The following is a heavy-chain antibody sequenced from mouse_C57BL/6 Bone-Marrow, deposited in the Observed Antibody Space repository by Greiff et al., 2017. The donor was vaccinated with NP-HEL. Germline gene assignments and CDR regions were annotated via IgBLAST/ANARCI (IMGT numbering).Heavy chain of an antibody. D-gene: IGHD2-1*01. CDR2: IYPGDGDT. CDR1: GYAFSSSW. J-gene: IGHJ2*01. Sequence: QVQLKESGPELVKPGASVKISCKASGYAFSSSWMNWVKQRPGKGLEWIGRIYPGDGDTNYNGKFKGKATLTADKSSSTAYMQLSSLTSEDSAVYFCAREGYGNYGYWGQGTTLTVSS. V-gene: IGHV1-82*01. CDR3: AREGYGNYGY.